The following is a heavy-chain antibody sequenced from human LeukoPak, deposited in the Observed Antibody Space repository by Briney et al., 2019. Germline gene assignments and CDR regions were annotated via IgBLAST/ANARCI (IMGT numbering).Heavy chain of an antibody. V-gene: IGHV4-31*03. CDR3: ARSDDYYDSSGNDY. CDR2: IYYSGST. J-gene: IGHJ4*02. D-gene: IGHD3-22*01. Sequence: PSQTLSLTCTVSGGSISSGGYSWSWIRQHPGKGLEWIGYIYYSGSTYYNPSLKSRVTISVDTSKNQFSLKLSSVTAADTAVYYCARSDDYYDSSGNDYWGQGTLVTVSS. CDR1: GGSISSGGYS.